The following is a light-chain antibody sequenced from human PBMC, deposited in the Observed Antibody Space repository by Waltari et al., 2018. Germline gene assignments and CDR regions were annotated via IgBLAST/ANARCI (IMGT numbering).Light chain of an antibody. CDR1: SSDVGTYNY. Sequence: QSALTQPASVSGSPGQSITISCTGTSSDVGTYNYVSWYQQHPGKAPRLMIFDVSIRPARVPSLFSGSESGNTTSLPICVLQAEDEAEYYRSSCRSQCTVYLFGGGTNLT. V-gene: IGLV2-14*03. CDR2: DVS. J-gene: IGLJ2*01. CDR3: SSCRSQCTVYL.